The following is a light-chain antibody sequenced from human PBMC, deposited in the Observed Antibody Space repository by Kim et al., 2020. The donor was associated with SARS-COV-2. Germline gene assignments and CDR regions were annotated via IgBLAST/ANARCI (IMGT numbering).Light chain of an antibody. CDR3: QQTDSFPWT. CDR1: QGISDW. CDR2: EAA. J-gene: IGKJ1*01. V-gene: IGKV1-12*01. Sequence: DIQMTQSPSSVSVSVGDRVTITCRASQGISDWLAWYQQKPGKAPKLLIYEAASLQSGVPSRFSGSGYGTDFTLTISSLQPEDFATYYCQQTDSFPWTFGQGTKVDIK.